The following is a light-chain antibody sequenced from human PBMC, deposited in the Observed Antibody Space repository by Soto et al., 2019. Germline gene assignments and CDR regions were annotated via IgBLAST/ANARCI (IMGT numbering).Light chain of an antibody. J-gene: IGLJ1*01. CDR1: SSNIGAGYD. V-gene: IGLV1-40*01. CDR2: DNS. Sequence: QSVLTQPPSVSGAPGQRVTISCTGGSSNIGAGYDVHWYHQLPGTAPKLLIYDNSYRHSGVPDRFSGSKSGTSASLAITGLQAEDEADYYCQSYDSSLSAYVFGVGTKVTVL. CDR3: QSYDSSLSAYV.